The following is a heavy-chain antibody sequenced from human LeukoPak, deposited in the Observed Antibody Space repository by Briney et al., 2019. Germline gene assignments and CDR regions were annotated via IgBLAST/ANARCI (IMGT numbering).Heavy chain of an antibody. Sequence: ASVKVSCKASGYTFTSYGISWVRQAPGQGLEWMGWINPNSGGTNYAQKFQGRVTMTRDTSITTAYMELRRLRSDDTAVYYCARLIVSSWYPYLDYWGQGTLVTVSS. D-gene: IGHD6-13*01. CDR1: GYTFTSYG. J-gene: IGHJ4*02. CDR2: INPNSGGT. V-gene: IGHV1-2*02. CDR3: ARLIVSSWYPYLDY.